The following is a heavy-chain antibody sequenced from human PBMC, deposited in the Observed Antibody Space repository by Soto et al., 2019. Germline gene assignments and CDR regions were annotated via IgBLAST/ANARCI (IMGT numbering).Heavy chain of an antibody. Sequence: ETLSLTCAVYDGSFSDYYWTWIRQPPGEGLEWIGEINHSGSTHYNSSLQSRVTMSVDTSKNQFSLNLNSVTAADTAVYFCARGSLTTRHDGFDVWGQGTMVTVSS. D-gene: IGHD1-1*01. CDR3: ARGSLTTRHDGFDV. V-gene: IGHV4-34*01. CDR2: INHSGST. CDR1: DGSFSDYY. J-gene: IGHJ3*01.